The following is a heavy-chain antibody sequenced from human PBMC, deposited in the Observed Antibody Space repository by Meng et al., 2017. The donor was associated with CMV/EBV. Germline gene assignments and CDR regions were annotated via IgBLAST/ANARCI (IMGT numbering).Heavy chain of an antibody. D-gene: IGHD3-3*01. J-gene: IGHJ4*02. Sequence: GESLKISCAASGFTFSDYAMAWVRQAPGRGLEWVSAITGRGDDTYHADSVKGRPTISRDNSKNTLSLQMISLRAEDTAVYYCAKGSANSRPYYFDFWGRGTLVTVSS. CDR3: AKGSANSRPYYFDF. V-gene: IGHV3-23*01. CDR1: GFTFSDYA. CDR2: ITGRGDDT.